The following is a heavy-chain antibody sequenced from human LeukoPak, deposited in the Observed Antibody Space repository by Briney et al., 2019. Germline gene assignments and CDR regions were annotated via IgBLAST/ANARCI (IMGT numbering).Heavy chain of an antibody. CDR1: GFTFSSHW. CDR2: INSDGSST. CDR3: VRESSLKY. Sequence: GGSLRLSCAASGFTFSSHWMHWVRHAPGEGLGWVSGINSDGSSTSYADSVKGRFTISRDNTKNTLYVQMNSLRAEDTAVYYCVRESSLKYWGQGTLVTVSS. J-gene: IGHJ4*02. D-gene: IGHD6-19*01. V-gene: IGHV3-74*01.